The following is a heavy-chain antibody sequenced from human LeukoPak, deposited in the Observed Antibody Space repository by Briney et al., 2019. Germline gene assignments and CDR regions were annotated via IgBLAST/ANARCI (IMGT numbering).Heavy chain of an antibody. Sequence: ASVKVSCKASGYTFTSYDINWVRQAAGQGLEWMGWMNPNSGHTVYAQKFQGRVTMTRNTSISTAYMELSRLRFDDTAVYYCARDFPGGVTEFDYWGQGTLVTVSS. V-gene: IGHV1-8*01. D-gene: IGHD2-21*02. CDR3: ARDFPGGVTEFDY. CDR1: GYTFTSYD. CDR2: MNPNSGHT. J-gene: IGHJ4*02.